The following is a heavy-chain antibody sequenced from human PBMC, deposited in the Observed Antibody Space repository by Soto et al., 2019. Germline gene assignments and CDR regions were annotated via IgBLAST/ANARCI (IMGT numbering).Heavy chain of an antibody. CDR1: GYTFTGYY. CDR2: INPNSGGT. J-gene: IGHJ6*03. CDR3: ARGVSSGGPYYYYYYYMDV. V-gene: IGHV1-2*04. D-gene: IGHD2-15*01. Sequence: ASVKVSCKASGYTFTGYYMHWVRQAPGQGLEWMGWINPNSGGTNYAQKFQGWVTMTRDTSISTAYMELSRLRSDDTAVYYCARGVSSGGPYYYYYYYMDVWGKGTTVTVSS.